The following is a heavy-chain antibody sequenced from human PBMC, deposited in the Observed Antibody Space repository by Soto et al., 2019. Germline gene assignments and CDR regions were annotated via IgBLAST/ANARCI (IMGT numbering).Heavy chain of an antibody. CDR3: ARTAGYYRGRHFDF. J-gene: IGHJ4*02. D-gene: IGHD3-10*01. CDR2: IDWDDDK. CDR1: GFSLRTTGMR. Sequence: SGPTLVNPTQTLTLTCTFSGFSLRTTGMRVSWIRQPPGKALEWLARIDWDDDKFYSTSLKTRLTISKDTSENQVVLTMTNMDSVDTATYYCARTAGYYRGRHFDFWGQGTLVTVSS. V-gene: IGHV2-70*04.